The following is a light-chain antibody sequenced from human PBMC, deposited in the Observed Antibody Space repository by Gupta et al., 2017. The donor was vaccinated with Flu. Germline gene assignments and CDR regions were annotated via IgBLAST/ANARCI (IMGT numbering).Light chain of an antibody. J-gene: IGKJ2*01. CDR2: AAS. CDR1: QRISSY. Sequence: DIQMTQYPSSLSASVGDRVTITCRASQRISSYLNWYQQKPGKAPKLLIYAASRLQSGVPSRFSGSGAGTDFTLTISRLQPEDFATYYCQQRDSTPFIFGQGTKLEIK. V-gene: IGKV1-39*01. CDR3: QQRDSTPFI.